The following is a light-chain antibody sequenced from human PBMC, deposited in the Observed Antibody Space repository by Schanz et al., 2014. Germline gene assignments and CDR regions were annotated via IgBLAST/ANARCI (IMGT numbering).Light chain of an antibody. V-gene: IGKV1-5*01. CDR2: EAS. J-gene: IGKJ1*01. Sequence: DIQMTQSPSTLSASVGDRVTITCRASQRISIGLAWYQQKPGKAPKVLIYEASTLESGVPSRFSGSGSGTEFSLTISSLQPDDFATYYCQQYNSYMWTFGQGTKVEIK. CDR3: QQYNSYMWT. CDR1: QRISIG.